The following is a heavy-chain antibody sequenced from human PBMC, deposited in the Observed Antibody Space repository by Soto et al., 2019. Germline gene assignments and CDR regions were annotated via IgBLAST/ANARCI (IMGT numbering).Heavy chain of an antibody. Sequence: ELQLVESGGGLVQPGGSLRLSCVASGFTFGSYWMSWVRQAPGKGLEWVANIKQDGSEKYYVDSVKGRFTISRDNAKNSLYLQMNSLRAEDTAVYYCARDHLKAMAGAFDIWGQGTMVTVSS. V-gene: IGHV3-7*01. CDR1: GFTFGSYW. J-gene: IGHJ3*02. CDR2: IKQDGSEK. CDR3: ARDHLKAMAGAFDI. D-gene: IGHD6-19*01.